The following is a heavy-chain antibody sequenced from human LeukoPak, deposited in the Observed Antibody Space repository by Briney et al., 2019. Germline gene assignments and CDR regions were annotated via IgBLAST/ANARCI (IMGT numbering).Heavy chain of an antibody. Sequence: ASVKVSCKASGYTFTGYYMHWLRQAPGQGLEWMGWINPNSGGTNYAQKFQGRVTITRDTSISTAYMELSRLRSDDTAVYYCARDRGYYYYMDVWGKGTTVTVSS. J-gene: IGHJ6*03. CDR3: ARDRGYYYYMDV. CDR1: GYTFTGYY. CDR2: INPNSGGT. D-gene: IGHD3-16*01. V-gene: IGHV1-2*02.